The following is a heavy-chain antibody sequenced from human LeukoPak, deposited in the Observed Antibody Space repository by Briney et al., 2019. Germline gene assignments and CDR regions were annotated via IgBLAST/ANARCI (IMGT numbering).Heavy chain of an antibody. Sequence: PSETLSLTCTVSGGSMTDYYWSWIRQPPGKGREGPGYIHSTGSTNYNPSLKSRVTISVDTSKKQFSLKLRSVTAADTAVYYCARDVYDSSGYYLLGDNWGQGTLVTVSS. V-gene: IGHV4-59*01. CDR3: ARDVYDSSGYYLLGDN. D-gene: IGHD3-22*01. CDR1: GGSMTDYY. CDR2: IHSTGST. J-gene: IGHJ4*02.